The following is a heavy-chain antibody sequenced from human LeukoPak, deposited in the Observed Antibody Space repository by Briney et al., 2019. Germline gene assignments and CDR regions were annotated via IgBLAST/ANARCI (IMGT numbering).Heavy chain of an antibody. V-gene: IGHV4-39*07. CDR1: GGSISSSSYY. J-gene: IGHJ4*02. Sequence: SEALSLTCTVSGGSISSSSYYWGWIRQPPGKGLEWIGSIYYSGSTYYNPSLKSRVTVSVDTSKNQFSLKLSSVAAADTAVYYCARDRAGLVAVGDFGYWGQGTLVTVSS. D-gene: IGHD6-19*01. CDR2: IYYSGST. CDR3: ARDRAGLVAVGDFGY.